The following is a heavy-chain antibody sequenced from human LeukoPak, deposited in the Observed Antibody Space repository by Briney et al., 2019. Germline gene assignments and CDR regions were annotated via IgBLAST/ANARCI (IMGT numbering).Heavy chain of an antibody. CDR3: AKDLPGALDY. D-gene: IGHD3-10*01. Sequence: PGRSLRLSCAASGFTFSSYGMHWVRQAPGKGLEWVAVISYDGSNKYYADPVKGRFTISRDNSKNTLYLQMNSLRAEDTAVYYCAKDLPGALDYWGQGTLVTVSS. J-gene: IGHJ4*02. CDR2: ISYDGSNK. V-gene: IGHV3-30*18. CDR1: GFTFSSYG.